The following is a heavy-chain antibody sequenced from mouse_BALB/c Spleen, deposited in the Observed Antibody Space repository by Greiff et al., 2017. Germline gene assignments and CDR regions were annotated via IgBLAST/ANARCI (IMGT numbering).Heavy chain of an antibody. J-gene: IGHJ4*01. CDR3: ARYGKNAMDY. V-gene: IGHV1S126*01. D-gene: IGHD2-1*01. CDR1: GYSFTSYW. Sequence: VKLMESGPQLVRPGASVKISCKASGYSFTSYWMHWVKQRPGQGLEWIGMIDPSDSETRLNQKFKDKATLTVDKSSSTAYMQLSSPTSEDSAVYYCARYGKNAMDYWGQGTSVTVSS. CDR2: IDPSDSET.